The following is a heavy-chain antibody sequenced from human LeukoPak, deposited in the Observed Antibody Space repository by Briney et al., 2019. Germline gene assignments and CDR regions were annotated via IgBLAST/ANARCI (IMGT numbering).Heavy chain of an antibody. CDR1: GGCIKSGTYY. CDR3: ARDRGITTARGVPSWFDP. V-gene: IGHV4-61*02. Sequence: LSLTCTFSGGCIKSGTYYWTWIRQPPGKGLEWIGRVYTTGGPSYNPSLKSRVTISIDTSKNQFSLKLSSVSAADTAVYYCARDRGITTARGVPSWFDPWGQGTLVTVSS. D-gene: IGHD3-10*01. CDR2: VYTTGGP. J-gene: IGHJ5*02.